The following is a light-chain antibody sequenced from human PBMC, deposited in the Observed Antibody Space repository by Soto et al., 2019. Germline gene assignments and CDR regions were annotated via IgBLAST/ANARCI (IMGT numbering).Light chain of an antibody. CDR3: SSYTSRNTLA. J-gene: IGLJ2*01. V-gene: IGLV2-14*01. CDR1: SSDVGGYNF. Sequence: QSVLTQPASVSGSPGQSITSSCTGTSSDVGGYNFVSWYQQHPGKAPKLMIYEVTDRPSGVSNRFSGSKSGSTASLTISGLQAEDEADYYCSSYTSRNTLAFGGGTKLTVL. CDR2: EVT.